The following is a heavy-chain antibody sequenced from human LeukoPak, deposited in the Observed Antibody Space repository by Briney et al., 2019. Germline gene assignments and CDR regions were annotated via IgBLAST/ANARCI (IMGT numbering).Heavy chain of an antibody. CDR2: MFYGGTT. CDR1: GGPITSSGYY. D-gene: IGHD1-26*01. V-gene: IGHV4-39*01. CDR3: VRWRVGATPYYYYYMDV. Sequence: SETLSLTCTVSGGPITSSGYYWGWIRQPPGKGLEWIGSMFYGGTTYHNPSLKSRVTIFVDTSKTQFSLNLNSVTASDTAVYYCVRWRVGATPYYYYYMDVWGKGTTVTVSS. J-gene: IGHJ6*03.